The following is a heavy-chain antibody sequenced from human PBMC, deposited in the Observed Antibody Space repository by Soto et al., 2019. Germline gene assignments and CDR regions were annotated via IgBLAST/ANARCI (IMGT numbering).Heavy chain of an antibody. J-gene: IGHJ5*02. D-gene: IGHD5-12*01. CDR1: GLTFSRYC. CDR2: ISSSSYI. V-gene: IGHV3-21*01. Sequence: GGSRKPSCPASGLTFSRYCMNWDRQAPGKGLEWVSSISSSSYIYYADSVKGRFTISRDNAKNSLYLQMNSLRAEDTAVYYCARDPSGYEANWFDPWGQGTLVTASS. CDR3: ARDPSGYEANWFDP.